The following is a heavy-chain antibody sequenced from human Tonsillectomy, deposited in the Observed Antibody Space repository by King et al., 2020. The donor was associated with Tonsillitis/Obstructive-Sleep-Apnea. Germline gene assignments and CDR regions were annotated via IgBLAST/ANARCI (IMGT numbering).Heavy chain of an antibody. CDR1: GFTFSSYE. J-gene: IGHJ3*02. Sequence: VQLVESGGGLVQPGGSLRLSCAASGFTFSSYEMNWVRQAPGKGLEWVSYISSSGSTIYYADSVKGRFTISRDNAKNSLYLQMNSLRAEDTAVYYCARECSSCYPYEAFDIWGQGTMVTVSS. D-gene: IGHD2-2*01. CDR2: ISSSGSTI. V-gene: IGHV3-48*03. CDR3: ARECSSCYPYEAFDI.